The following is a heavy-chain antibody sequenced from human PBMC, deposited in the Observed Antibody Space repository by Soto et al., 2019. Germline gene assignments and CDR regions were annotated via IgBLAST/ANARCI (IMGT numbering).Heavy chain of an antibody. V-gene: IGHV1-46*01. Sequence: QVQLVQSGAEVKKPGASVKLSCKAFGFMFTNCYMHLVRQAPGQGLEWMGVINPSDGGTAYAQRFQGRVTMTRDTSTSTVYMELSSLTSEDTALYYGAREVGATDYWGQGTLVTVSS. CDR2: INPSDGGT. J-gene: IGHJ4*02. CDR3: AREVGATDY. CDR1: GFMFTNCY. D-gene: IGHD1-26*01.